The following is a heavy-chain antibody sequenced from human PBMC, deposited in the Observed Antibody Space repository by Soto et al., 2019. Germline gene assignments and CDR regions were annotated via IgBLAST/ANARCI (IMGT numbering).Heavy chain of an antibody. Sequence: RLSCAASGFTFSSYAMSWVRQAPGKGLEWVSAISGSGGSTYYADSVKGRFTISRDNSKNTLYLQMNSLRAEDTAVYYCAKPFYDSSGRDAFDIWGQGTMVTVSS. D-gene: IGHD3-22*01. V-gene: IGHV3-23*01. CDR2: ISGSGGST. J-gene: IGHJ3*02. CDR3: AKPFYDSSGRDAFDI. CDR1: GFTFSSYA.